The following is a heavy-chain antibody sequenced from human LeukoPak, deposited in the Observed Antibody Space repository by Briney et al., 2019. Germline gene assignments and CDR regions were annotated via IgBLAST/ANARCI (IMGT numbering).Heavy chain of an antibody. Sequence: SVRVSCKASGGTFSSYAISWVRQAPGQGLEWMGGIIPIFGTANYAQKFQGRVTITADESTSTAYMELSSLRSEDTAVYYCARRTIFGVANQETFDYWGQGTLVTVSS. CDR1: GGTFSSYA. D-gene: IGHD3-3*01. CDR2: IIPIFGTA. J-gene: IGHJ4*02. CDR3: ARRTIFGVANQETFDY. V-gene: IGHV1-69*13.